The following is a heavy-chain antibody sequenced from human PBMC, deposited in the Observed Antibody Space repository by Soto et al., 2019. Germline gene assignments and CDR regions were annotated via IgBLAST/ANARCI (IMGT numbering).Heavy chain of an antibody. V-gene: IGHV3-23*01. CDR1: GFTFSGYA. J-gene: IGHJ6*02. CDR3: AGRVGATNYGMDV. D-gene: IGHD1-26*01. Sequence: GGSLRLSCAASGFTFSGYAMSWVRQAPGKGLEWVSAITASGGTTYYADSVKGRFTISRDNSKNTLYLQMNSLRAEDTAVYYCAGRVGATNYGMDVWGQGTTVTVSS. CDR2: ITASGGTT.